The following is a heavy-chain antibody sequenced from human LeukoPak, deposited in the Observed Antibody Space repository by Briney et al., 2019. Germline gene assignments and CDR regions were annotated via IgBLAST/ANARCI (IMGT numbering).Heavy chain of an antibody. V-gene: IGHV1-46*01. D-gene: IGHD3-10*01. CDR1: GYTFTSYY. Sequence: ASVKVSCKASGYTFTSYYMHWVRQAPGQGLEWMGIINPSGGSTSYAQKFQGRVTMARDTSTSTVYMELSSLRSEDTAVYYCARSRITMLPFDPWGQGTLVTVSS. J-gene: IGHJ5*02. CDR3: ARSRITMLPFDP. CDR2: INPSGGST.